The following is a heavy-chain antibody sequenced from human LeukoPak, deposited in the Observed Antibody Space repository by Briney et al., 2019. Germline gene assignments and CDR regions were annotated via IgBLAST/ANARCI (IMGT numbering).Heavy chain of an antibody. CDR3: ASEGSGYFDY. J-gene: IGHJ4*02. V-gene: IGHV3-9*01. CDR1: GFTFGDYA. CDR2: ISWNSGSI. D-gene: IGHD2-15*01. Sequence: GGSLRLSCAASGFTFGDYAMHWVRQAPGKGLEWVSGISWNSGSIGYADSVKGRFTISRDNAKNSLYLQMNSLRAEDTAVYYCASEGSGYFDYWGQGTLVTVSS.